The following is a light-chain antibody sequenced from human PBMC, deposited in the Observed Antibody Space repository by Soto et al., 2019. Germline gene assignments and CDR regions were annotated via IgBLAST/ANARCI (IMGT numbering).Light chain of an antibody. CDR2: DAY. Sequence: EIVLTQSPATLSLSPGERATLSCRASQSVSIYLAWYQQKPGQAPRLLIYDAYYRATGTPARFSGSGSGTDFALTIRSLEPEDFAVYYCQQRSNWPLTFGGGTKVEIK. V-gene: IGKV3-11*01. CDR1: QSVSIY. J-gene: IGKJ4*01. CDR3: QQRSNWPLT.